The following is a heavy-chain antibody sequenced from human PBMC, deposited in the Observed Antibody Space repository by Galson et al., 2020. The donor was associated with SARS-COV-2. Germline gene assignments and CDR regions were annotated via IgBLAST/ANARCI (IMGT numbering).Heavy chain of an antibody. CDR1: GGSISSGGYY. J-gene: IGHJ4*02. Sequence: METSETLSLTCTVSGGSISSGGYYCSWIRQHPGKGLEWIGYIYYSGSTYYNPSLKSRVTISVDTSKNQFSLKLSSVTAADTAVYYCARERKSSGWNWDYWGQGTLVTVSS. V-gene: IGHV4-31*03. CDR3: ARERKSSGWNWDY. CDR2: IYYSGST. D-gene: IGHD6-19*01.